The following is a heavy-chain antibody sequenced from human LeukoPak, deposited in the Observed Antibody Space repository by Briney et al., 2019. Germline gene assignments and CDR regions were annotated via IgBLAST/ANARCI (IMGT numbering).Heavy chain of an antibody. V-gene: IGHV5-51*01. CDR3: ARRVTSATAMEYNWFDS. CDR1: GYTFSTYW. J-gene: IGHJ5*01. CDR2: IYPGDSDT. Sequence: KFGESLKISCQGSGYTFSTYWIGWVRQMPGKGLEWMGIIYPGDSDTRYSPSVQGQVTISADKSMNTAYLQWNSLKASDTAIYYCARRVTSATAMEYNWFDSWGQGTLVTVSS. D-gene: IGHD5-18*01.